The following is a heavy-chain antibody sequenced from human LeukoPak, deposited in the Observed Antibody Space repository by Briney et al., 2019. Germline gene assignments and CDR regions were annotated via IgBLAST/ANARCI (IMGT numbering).Heavy chain of an antibody. J-gene: IGHJ4*02. V-gene: IGHV4-39*02. CDR3: ARERGQQLKTVDY. CDR1: GGSISSSSYY. CDR2: IYYSGST. D-gene: IGHD6-13*01. Sequence: SSETLSLTCTVSGGSISSSSYYWGWIRQPPGKGLEWIGSIYYSGSTYYNPSLKSRVTISVDTSKNQFSLKLSSVTAADTAVYYCARERGQQLKTVDYWGQGTLVTVSS.